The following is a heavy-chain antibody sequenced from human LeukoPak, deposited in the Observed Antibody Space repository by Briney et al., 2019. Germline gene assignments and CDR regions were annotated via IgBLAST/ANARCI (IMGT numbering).Heavy chain of an antibody. V-gene: IGHV4-31*03. J-gene: IGHJ4*02. Sequence: PSETLFLTCTVSGGSISSGGFYWSWIRQLPGKGLEWIGYIYHSGTTYYNPSLKSRVTISIDTSKNHFSLNLSSVTAADTAVYYCARDSGGYSTLDYWGQGTLVTVSS. CDR3: ARDSGGYSTLDY. D-gene: IGHD2-15*01. CDR2: IYHSGTT. CDR1: GGSISSGGFY.